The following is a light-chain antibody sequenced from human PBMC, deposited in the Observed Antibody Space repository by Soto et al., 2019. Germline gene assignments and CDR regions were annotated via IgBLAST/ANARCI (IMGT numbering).Light chain of an antibody. Sequence: EIVLTQSPATLSLSPGEGATLSCRASQSVGSSLAWYQQRPGQAPRLLIYDAFIRATGIPARFSGSESGTDFTLTISSLQPEDFAVYYCQQRSNSPLTFGQGTRLEIK. J-gene: IGKJ5*01. CDR2: DAF. CDR3: QQRSNSPLT. V-gene: IGKV3-11*01. CDR1: QSVGSS.